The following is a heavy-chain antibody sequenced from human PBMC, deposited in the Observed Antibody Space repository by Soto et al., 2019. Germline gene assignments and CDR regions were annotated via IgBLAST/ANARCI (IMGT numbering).Heavy chain of an antibody. D-gene: IGHD2-21*01. Sequence: SETLSLTCTVSGGSISGFYWSWIRQPPGKGLEWIGYIYYSGSTNYNPSLESRVTISVDTSKNQFSLKLTSLSAADTAVYYCARIPSPWGQGTLVTVSS. CDR1: GGSISGFY. CDR2: IYYSGST. CDR3: ARIPSP. J-gene: IGHJ5*02. V-gene: IGHV4-59*12.